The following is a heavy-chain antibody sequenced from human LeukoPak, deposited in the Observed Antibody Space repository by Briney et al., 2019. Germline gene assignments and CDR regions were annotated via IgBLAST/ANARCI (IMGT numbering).Heavy chain of an antibody. CDR2: ISGSGGST. V-gene: IGHV3-23*01. D-gene: IGHD3-16*02. J-gene: IGHJ4*02. Sequence: GGSLRLSCAASGFTFSSYAMSCVRGAPGQGLEWVSAISGSGGSTYYADSVKGRFTISRDNSKNTLYLQMNSLRADDTAVYYCAKDLVRSVFPDDVWGSYRTDYWGQGTLVTVS. CDR1: GFTFSSYA. CDR3: AKDLVRSVFPDDVWGSYRTDY.